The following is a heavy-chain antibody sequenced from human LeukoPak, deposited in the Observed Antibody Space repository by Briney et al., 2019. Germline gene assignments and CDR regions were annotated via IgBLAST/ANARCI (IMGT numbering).Heavy chain of an antibody. CDR3: ARVGAVAGAFDI. J-gene: IGHJ3*02. Sequence: GGSLRLSCAASGFIFSSYWMYWVRQAPGKGLVWVSRIKSDGTTTSYADSVKSRFTISRDNAKNTLYLQMNSLRAEDTAVYYCARVGAVAGAFDIWGQGTMVTVSS. V-gene: IGHV3-74*01. CDR2: IKSDGTTT. D-gene: IGHD6-19*01. CDR1: GFIFSSYW.